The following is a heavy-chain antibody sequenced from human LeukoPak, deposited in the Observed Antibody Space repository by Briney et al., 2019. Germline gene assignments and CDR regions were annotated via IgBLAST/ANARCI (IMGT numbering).Heavy chain of an antibody. D-gene: IGHD3-16*01. Sequence: GGSLRLSCAASGFTFSSYSMNWVRQAPGKGLEWVSSISSSSSYICYADSVKGRFTISRDNAKNSLYLQMNSLRAEDTAVYYCASRWGGWGQGTLVTVSS. V-gene: IGHV3-21*01. J-gene: IGHJ4*02. CDR1: GFTFSSYS. CDR2: ISSSSSYI. CDR3: ASRWGG.